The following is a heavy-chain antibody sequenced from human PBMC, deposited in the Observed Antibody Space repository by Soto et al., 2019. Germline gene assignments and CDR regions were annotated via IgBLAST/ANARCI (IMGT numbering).Heavy chain of an antibody. CDR1: GYTFTSYG. Sequence: VASVKVSCKVSGYTFTSYGISWVRQAPGQGLEWMGWISAYNGNTNYAQKLQGRVTMTTDTSTSTAYMELRSLRSDDTAVYYCARSGYYDSSGYYYPFGDYFDYWGQGTLVTVSS. CDR2: ISAYNGNT. V-gene: IGHV1-18*01. J-gene: IGHJ4*02. D-gene: IGHD3-22*01. CDR3: ARSGYYDSSGYYYPFGDYFDY.